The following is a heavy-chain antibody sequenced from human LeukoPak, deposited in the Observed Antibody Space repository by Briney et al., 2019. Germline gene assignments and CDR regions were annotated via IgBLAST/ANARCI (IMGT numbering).Heavy chain of an antibody. D-gene: IGHD3-10*01. CDR3: ATKGGGSALDY. Sequence: GASVKVSCEASGYTFTGYYMHWVRQAPGQGHEWMGWINPNSGGTNYAQKLQGRVTMTSDTSMSTAYVELSGLRSDDTAVYYCATKGGGSALDYWGQGTLVTVSS. CDR2: INPNSGGT. J-gene: IGHJ4*02. CDR1: GYTFTGYY. V-gene: IGHV1-2*02.